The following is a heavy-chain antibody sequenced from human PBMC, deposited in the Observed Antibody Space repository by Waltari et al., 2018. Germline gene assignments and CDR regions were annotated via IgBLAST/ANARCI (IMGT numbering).Heavy chain of an antibody. CDR1: GFTFSDYW. CDR3: SNSLNY. J-gene: IGHJ4*02. CDR2: INQDGSEK. Sequence: EVQVVESGGGLVQPGGSLRLSCAASGFTFSDYWMDWVRQDPGKGLGWVANINQDGSEKHYVGSLKGRVTVSRDNAKNSLYLQINSLRAEDTAVYYCSNSLNYWGQGTLVTVSS. V-gene: IGHV3-7*01.